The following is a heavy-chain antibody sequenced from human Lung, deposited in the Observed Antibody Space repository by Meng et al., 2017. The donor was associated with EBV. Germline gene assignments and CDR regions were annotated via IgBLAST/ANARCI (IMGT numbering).Heavy chain of an antibody. CDR2: IYHSGST. J-gene: IGHJ4*02. CDR3: ANRREVRPYYFDS. Sequence: QRRGPGPRLVEPSGTLSLTCAVSGGSISSSNWWSWVRQTPGKGLEWIGEIYHSGSTNYNPSLKSRITISVDESKNQFSLRLKSVTAADTAVYYCANRREVRPYYFDSWGQGTLVTVSS. D-gene: IGHD1-26*01. V-gene: IGHV4-4*02. CDR1: GGSISSSNW.